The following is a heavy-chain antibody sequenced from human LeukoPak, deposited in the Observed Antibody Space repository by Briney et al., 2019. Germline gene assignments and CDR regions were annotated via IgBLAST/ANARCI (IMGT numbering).Heavy chain of an antibody. V-gene: IGHV3-53*01. CDR1: GFTVSSNY. Sequence: GGSLRLSCAASGFTVSSNYMSWVRQAPGKGLEWVSVIYSGGSTYYADSVKGRFTIPRDNSKNTLYLQMNSLRAEDTAVYYCARDILTGYYPYEVRYGMDVWGKGTTVTVSS. J-gene: IGHJ6*04. D-gene: IGHD3-9*01. CDR3: ARDILTGYYPYEVRYGMDV. CDR2: IYSGGST.